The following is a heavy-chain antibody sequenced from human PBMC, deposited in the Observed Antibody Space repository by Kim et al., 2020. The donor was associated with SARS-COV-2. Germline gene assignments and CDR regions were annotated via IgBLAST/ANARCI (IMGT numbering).Heavy chain of an antibody. CDR2: INGGNGNT. CDR3: AREGSGSYNWFDP. V-gene: IGHV1-3*01. CDR1: GYTFDTFS. J-gene: IGHJ5*02. D-gene: IGHD3-10*01. Sequence: ASVKVSCKSSGYTFDTFSLDWVRQAPGQRFEWMGWINGGNGNTGYSQTFQGRVTITRDRAATTAYMELSSLTSKDAAVYYCAREGSGSYNWFDPWGQGTL.